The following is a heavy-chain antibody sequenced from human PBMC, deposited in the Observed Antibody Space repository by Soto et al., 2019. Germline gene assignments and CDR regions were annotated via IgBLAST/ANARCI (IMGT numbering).Heavy chain of an antibody. D-gene: IGHD2-21*02. J-gene: IGHJ6*02. CDR3: AKGDLYYYYGMDV. V-gene: IGHV3-30*18. CDR1: GFTFSSYG. CDR2: IPYDGSNK. Sequence: GGSLRLSCAASGFTFSSYGMHWVRQAPGKGLEWVAVIPYDGSNKYYADSVKGRFTISRDNSKNTLYLQMNSLRAEDTAVYYCAKGDLYYYYGMDVWGQGTTVTVSS.